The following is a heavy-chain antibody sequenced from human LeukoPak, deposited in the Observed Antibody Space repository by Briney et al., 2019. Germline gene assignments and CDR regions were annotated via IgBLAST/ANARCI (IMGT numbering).Heavy chain of an antibody. V-gene: IGHV3-23*01. CDR3: AKGNHSRFLEWYNWFDP. J-gene: IGHJ5*02. Sequence: PGGSLRLSCAASGFTFSSFAMSWVRQAPGKGLEWVSGISGNGGSIYYADSVKGRFTISRDNSKNTLYLQMNSLRAEDTAVYYCAKGNHSRFLEWYNWFDPWGQGTLVTVSS. CDR1: GFTFSSFA. D-gene: IGHD3-3*01. CDR2: ISGNGGSI.